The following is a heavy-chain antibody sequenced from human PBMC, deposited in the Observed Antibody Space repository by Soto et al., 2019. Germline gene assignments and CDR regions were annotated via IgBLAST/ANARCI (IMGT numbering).Heavy chain of an antibody. CDR2: IYPGDSDT. D-gene: IGHD6-13*01. CDR1: GYSFTSYW. V-gene: IGHV5-51*01. Sequence: GEPLKISCKGSGYSFTSYWIGWVRQMPGKGLEWMGIIYPGDSDTRYSPSFQGQVTISADKSISTAYLQWSSLKASDTAMYYCARKPHSSSWYDYYYGMDVWGQGTTVTVSS. J-gene: IGHJ6*02. CDR3: ARKPHSSSWYDYYYGMDV.